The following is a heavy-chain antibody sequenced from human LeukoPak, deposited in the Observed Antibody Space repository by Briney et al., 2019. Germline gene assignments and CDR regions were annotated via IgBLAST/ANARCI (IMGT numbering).Heavy chain of an antibody. D-gene: IGHD6-13*01. J-gene: IGHJ4*02. Sequence: SETLSLTCTVSGGSISSGSYDWSWIRQPAGKGLEWIGRIYTSGSTNYNPSLKSRVTISVDTSKNQFSLKLSSVTAADTAVYYCARERGSLYYFDYWGQGTLVTVSS. CDR1: GGSISSGSYD. V-gene: IGHV4-61*02. CDR2: IYTSGST. CDR3: ARERGSLYYFDY.